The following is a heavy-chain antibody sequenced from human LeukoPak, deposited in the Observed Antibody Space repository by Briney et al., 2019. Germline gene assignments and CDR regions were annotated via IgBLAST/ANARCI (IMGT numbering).Heavy chain of an antibody. V-gene: IGHV4-59*01. J-gene: IGHJ4*02. CDR1: GGSISSYY. D-gene: IGHD3-22*01. Sequence: SETLSLTCTVSGGSISSYYWSWIRQPPGKGLEWIGYIYYSGSTNYNPSLKSRVTISVDTSKNQFSLKLSSVTAADTAVYYCARAAWYYYDSSGYYYFDYWGQGTLVTVSS. CDR3: ARAAWYYYDSSGYYYFDY. CDR2: IYYSGST.